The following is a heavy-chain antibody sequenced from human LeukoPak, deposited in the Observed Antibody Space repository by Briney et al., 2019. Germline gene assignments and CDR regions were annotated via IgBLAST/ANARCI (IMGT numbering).Heavy chain of an antibody. CDR2: INPNSGGT. D-gene: IGHD3-22*01. CDR3: ARITYYYDSSGRTGSWYFDL. V-gene: IGHV1-2*02. J-gene: IGHJ2*01. CDR1: GYTFTGYY. Sequence: ASVKVSCKASGYTFTGYYMHWVRQAPGQGLEWMGWINPNSGGTNYAQKFQGRVTMTRDTSISTAYIELSSLRSEDTAVYYCARITYYYDSSGRTGSWYFDLWGRGTLVTVSS.